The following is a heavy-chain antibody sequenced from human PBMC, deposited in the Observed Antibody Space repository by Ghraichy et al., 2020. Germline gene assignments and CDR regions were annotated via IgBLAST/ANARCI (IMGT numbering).Heavy chain of an antibody. CDR1: GFTLSSHW. D-gene: IGHD6-13*01. CDR3: VRDRTVAGTGPHFDY. CDR2: IHPDGSDT. V-gene: IGHV3-74*01. Sequence: LSLTCAVSGFTLSSHWMHWVRQAPGKGLVWVSRIHPDGSDTTYADSVKGRFTISRDNAENMVYLQMNSLRAEDAAVYYCVRDRTVAGTGPHFDYWGQGTLVTISS. J-gene: IGHJ4*02.